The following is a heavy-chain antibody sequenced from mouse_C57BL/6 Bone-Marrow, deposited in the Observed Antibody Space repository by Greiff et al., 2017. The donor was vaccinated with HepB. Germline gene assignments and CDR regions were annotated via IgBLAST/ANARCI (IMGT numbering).Heavy chain of an antibody. Sequence: VQLQQPGAELVKPGASVKLSCKASGYTFTSYWMQWVKQRPGQGLEWIGEIDPSDSYTNYNQKFKGKATLTVDTSSSTAYMQLSSRTSEDSAVYYGARYGYGSVYWYFDVWGTGTTVTVSS. CDR1: GYTFTSYW. V-gene: IGHV1-50*01. D-gene: IGHD1-1*01. CDR3: ARYGYGSVYWYFDV. CDR2: IDPSDSYT. J-gene: IGHJ1*03.